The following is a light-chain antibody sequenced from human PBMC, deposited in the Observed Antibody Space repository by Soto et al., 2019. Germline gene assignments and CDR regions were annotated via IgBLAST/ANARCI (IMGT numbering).Light chain of an antibody. CDR1: QKINNW. J-gene: IGKJ4*01. V-gene: IGKV1-5*03. Sequence: DIQLTQSPSTLSASVVDRVTITCRASQKINNWLAWYQQKPVTPPKLLISKVSNVESGVPSRFSGSRTDTECTLTISRLQPDDVATYYCQQYNSYYLLTFAGGTMVDIK. CDR3: QQYNSYYLLT. CDR2: KVS.